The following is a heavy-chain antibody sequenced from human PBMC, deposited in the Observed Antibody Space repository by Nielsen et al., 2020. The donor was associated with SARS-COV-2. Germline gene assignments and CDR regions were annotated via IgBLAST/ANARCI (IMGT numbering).Heavy chain of an antibody. CDR3: ARSAYRSDWSLGDAFDF. CDR1: GFTFDDYA. CDR2: ISSSGSTI. V-gene: IGHV3-11*01. J-gene: IGHJ3*01. D-gene: IGHD6-19*01. Sequence: GGSLRLSCAASGFTFDDYAMHWVRQAPGKGLEWVSYISSSGSTIYYADSVKGRFTISRDNAKNSLYLQMNSLRAEDTAVYYCARSAYRSDWSLGDAFDFWGPGTVVTVSS.